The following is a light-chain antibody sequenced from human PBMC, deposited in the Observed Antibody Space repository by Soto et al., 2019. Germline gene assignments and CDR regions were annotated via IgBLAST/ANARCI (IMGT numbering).Light chain of an antibody. J-gene: IGKJ2*01. CDR3: QRFNNYPYT. V-gene: IGKV1-5*03. CDR2: KAS. Sequence: DIQMTQSPSTLSASVGDRVTITCRASQSISSWLAWYQQKPGKAPKLLISKASNLESGVPSRFSGSGSGTEFTLTISSLQPDDFATYYCQRFNNYPYTFGQGTKLEIK. CDR1: QSISSW.